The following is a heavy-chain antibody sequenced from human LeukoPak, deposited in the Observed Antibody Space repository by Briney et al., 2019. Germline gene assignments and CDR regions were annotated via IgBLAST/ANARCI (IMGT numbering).Heavy chain of an antibody. CDR1: GFTFSSYG. CDR3: AKNRHGSCYSSLDS. Sequence: HPGGSLRLSCAASGFTFSSYGMHWVRQAPGKGLEWVAVISYDGSNKYYADSVKGRFTISRDNSKNTLYLQMNSLRAEDTAVYYCAKNRHGSCYSSLDSWGLGTLVTVSS. CDR2: ISYDGSNK. V-gene: IGHV3-30*18. J-gene: IGHJ4*02. D-gene: IGHD2-15*01.